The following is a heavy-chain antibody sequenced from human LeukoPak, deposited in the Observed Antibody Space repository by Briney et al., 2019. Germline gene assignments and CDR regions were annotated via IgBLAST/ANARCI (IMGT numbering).Heavy chain of an antibody. CDR1: GGSISSYY. J-gene: IGHJ5*02. V-gene: IGHV4-59*01. CDR2: IYYSGST. D-gene: IGHD2-15*01. Sequence: SETLSLTCTVSGGSISSYYWSWIRQPPGKGLEWIGYIYYSGSTNHNPSLKSRVTISVDTSKNQFSLKLSSVTAADTAVYYCARVRVGGRNWFDPWGQGTLVTVSS. CDR3: ARVRVGGRNWFDP.